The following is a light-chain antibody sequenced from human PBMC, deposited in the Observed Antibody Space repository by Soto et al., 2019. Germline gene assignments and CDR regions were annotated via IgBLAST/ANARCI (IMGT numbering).Light chain of an antibody. Sequence: DIQMTQSPSSLSASVGDRVTITCRASESINRHLNWYQQKPGKAPKLLIYAASSLQNGVPSRFSGSGSGTDFTLTISNLPPEDFATYSCQQSYSTLSITFGQGTRLEIK. J-gene: IGKJ5*01. V-gene: IGKV1-39*01. CDR1: ESINRH. CDR3: QQSYSTLSIT. CDR2: AAS.